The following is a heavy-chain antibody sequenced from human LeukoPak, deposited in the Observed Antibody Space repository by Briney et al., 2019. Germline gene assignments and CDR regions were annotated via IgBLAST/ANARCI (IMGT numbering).Heavy chain of an antibody. J-gene: IGHJ4*02. D-gene: IGHD3-22*01. Sequence: SETLSLTCTVSGDSISSYYWSWIRQPPGKGRGWIGYIYYIGSTNYNPSLKSRVTISLDTSKNQFSLKLSSVTAADTAVYFCARGLVDYELPKGYIDYWGRGTLVTVST. CDR1: GDSISSYY. V-gene: IGHV4-59*01. CDR2: IYYIGST. CDR3: ARGLVDYELPKGYIDY.